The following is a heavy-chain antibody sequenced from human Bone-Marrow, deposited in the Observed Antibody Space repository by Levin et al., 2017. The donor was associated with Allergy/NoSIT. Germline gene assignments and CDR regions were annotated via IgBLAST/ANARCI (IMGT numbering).Heavy chain of an antibody. Sequence: SETLSLTCTVSGGSVSSGSYNWSWMRPPPGKGREWIGYINYSGSNNHNPSLKSRVTISVDTYKNQLSLKLSSVTAADTAVYYCAGDSLIAHYFDYWGQGTLVTVSS. V-gene: IGHV4-61*01. CDR1: GGSVSSGSYN. D-gene: IGHD2-15*01. CDR3: AGDSLIAHYFDY. J-gene: IGHJ4*02. CDR2: INYSGSN.